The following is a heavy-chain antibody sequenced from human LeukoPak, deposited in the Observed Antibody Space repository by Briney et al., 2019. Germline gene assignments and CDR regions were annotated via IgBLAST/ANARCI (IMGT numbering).Heavy chain of an antibody. CDR2: ISGRNGNT. Sequence: ASVKVSCKASGYSFTDYGITWVRQAPGQGLEWMGWISGRNGNTNYSQRLQGRVTMTTDPSTSTAYMELRSLTSDDTAVYYCARDHALWSNCFDYWGQGTLVTVSS. V-gene: IGHV1-18*01. J-gene: IGHJ4*02. D-gene: IGHD2/OR15-2a*01. CDR1: GYSFTDYG. CDR3: ARDHALWSNCFDY.